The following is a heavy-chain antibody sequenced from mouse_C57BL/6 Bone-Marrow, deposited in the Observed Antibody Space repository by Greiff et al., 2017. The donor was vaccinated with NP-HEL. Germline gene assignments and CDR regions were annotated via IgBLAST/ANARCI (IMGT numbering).Heavy chain of an antibody. CDR3: ARFMGWYFDV. D-gene: IGHD1-1*01. Sequence: QVQLQQPGAELVKPGASVKLSCKASGYTFTSYWMHWVKQRPGQGLEWIGMIHPSSGSTNYNEKFKSKATLTVDKSSSTAYMQLSSLTSEDSAVYYCARFMGWYFDVWGTGTTVTVSS. CDR2: IHPSSGST. CDR1: GYTFTSYW. J-gene: IGHJ1*03. V-gene: IGHV1-64*01.